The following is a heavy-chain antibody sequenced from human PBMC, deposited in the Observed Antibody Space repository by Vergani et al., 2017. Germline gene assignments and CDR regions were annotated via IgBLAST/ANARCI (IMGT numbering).Heavy chain of an antibody. V-gene: IGHV4-59*08. Sequence: QVQLPESGPGLVKPSETLSLNCTVSGGSISRYYWSWIRQPPGKGLEWIGYIYYSGSTNYKPFLNSRVTISVDTSKNQFSLKLSSVTAADTAVYYCSRIKERVYSINFDYWGQGTLVTVSS. CDR1: GGSISRYY. CDR2: IYYSGST. D-gene: IGHD5-18*01. CDR3: SRIKERVYSINFDY. J-gene: IGHJ4*02.